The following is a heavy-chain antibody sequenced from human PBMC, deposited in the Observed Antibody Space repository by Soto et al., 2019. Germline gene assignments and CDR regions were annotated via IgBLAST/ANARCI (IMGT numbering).Heavy chain of an antibody. D-gene: IGHD2-2*01. CDR2: IIPIFATA. Sequence: QVQLVQFGAEVKKPGSSVKVSCKASGGTFSSYAISWVRQAPGQGLEWMGEIIPIFATANYAQKFQGRVMITVDESTSTAYMELSSLRSEDTAVYYCARSVSFRYQLLKRGMDVWGQGTTVTVSS. V-gene: IGHV1-69*01. CDR1: GGTFSSYA. CDR3: ARSVSFRYQLLKRGMDV. J-gene: IGHJ6*02.